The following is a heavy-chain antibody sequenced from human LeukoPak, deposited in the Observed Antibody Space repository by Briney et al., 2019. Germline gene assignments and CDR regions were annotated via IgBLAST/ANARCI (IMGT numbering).Heavy chain of an antibody. CDR3: ARDRTYYGSGTDAFDL. D-gene: IGHD3-10*01. J-gene: IGHJ3*01. Sequence: GASVNVSCKASGYTFTGYYMHWVRQAPGQGLEWMGWINPDSGGTNYAQKFQGRVTMTRDTSISTAYMELSRLKSDDAAMFYCARDRTYYGSGTDAFDLWGQGTMVTVSS. CDR2: INPDSGGT. CDR1: GYTFTGYY. V-gene: IGHV1-2*02.